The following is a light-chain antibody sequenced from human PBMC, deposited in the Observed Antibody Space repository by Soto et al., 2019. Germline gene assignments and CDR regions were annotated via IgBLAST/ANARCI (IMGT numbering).Light chain of an antibody. CDR3: QHADGLRALT. CDR2: HTS. V-gene: IGKV1-12*01. Sequence: DIQMTQSPPFVSASVGDRVTISCRASQDAGTWLSWFHQKPGGAPNLLIFHTSRLQRGVPSRFAGRGSWTEFTLTISSMQPEDFGTYYCQHADGLRALTFGGGTTVEI. J-gene: IGKJ4*01. CDR1: QDAGTW.